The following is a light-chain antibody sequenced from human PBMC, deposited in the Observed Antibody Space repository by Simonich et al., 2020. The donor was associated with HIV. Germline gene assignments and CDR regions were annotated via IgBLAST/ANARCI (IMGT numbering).Light chain of an antibody. Sequence: DIQMTQSPSSLSASVGDRVTITFRASQCISSYLNWDQQKQGKAPKLLIYAASSLQSGGPSRFSGSGSGTDFTLTISSLQPEDFATYYCQQTYSTTFGPGTKVDIK. CDR2: AAS. V-gene: IGKV1-39*01. CDR1: QCISSY. J-gene: IGKJ3*01. CDR3: QQTYSTT.